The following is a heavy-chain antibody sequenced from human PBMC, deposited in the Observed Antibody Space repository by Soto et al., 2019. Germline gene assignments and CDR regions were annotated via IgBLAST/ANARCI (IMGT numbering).Heavy chain of an antibody. J-gene: IGHJ4*02. CDR3: ARANWYSEY. CDR2: VYYTGST. CDR1: GGSINNHY. V-gene: IGHV4-59*11. D-gene: IGHD7-27*01. Sequence: PSETLSLTCSVSGGSINNHYWSWIRQPPGKGLEWIGYVYYTGSTNYNSSLKSRVTMSVDTSKNQFSLNLTSLTAADTAIYYCARANWYSEYWGQGTLVTVSS.